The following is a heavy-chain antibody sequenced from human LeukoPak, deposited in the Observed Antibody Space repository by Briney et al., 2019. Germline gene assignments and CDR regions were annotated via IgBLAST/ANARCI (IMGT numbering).Heavy chain of an antibody. V-gene: IGHV3-7*01. CDR1: GFTFSNYW. Sequence: GGSLRLSCAASGFTFSNYWMSWVRQAPGKGLEWVANIKQDGSEKYYVDSVKGRFTISRDNANNSLYLQMNSLRAEDTAMYYCARVDSAIDYYYAMDVWGQGTTVTVSS. CDR3: ARVDSAIDYYYAMDV. D-gene: IGHD5-18*01. J-gene: IGHJ6*02. CDR2: IKQDGSEK.